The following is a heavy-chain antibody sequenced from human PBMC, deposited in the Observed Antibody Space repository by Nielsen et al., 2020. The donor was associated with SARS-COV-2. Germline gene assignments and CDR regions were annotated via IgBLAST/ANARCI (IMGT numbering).Heavy chain of an antibody. CDR3: AQDSGYSNNTYNWFDS. D-gene: IGHD5-18*01. Sequence: SETLSLTCSVSGDSISTYYWNWIRQTPGKGLEWIGYIYYVYRSVTTNYNPSLKSRATISLDTSQSQISLKLTSVTAADTAVYFCAQDSGYSNNTYNWFDSWGQGILVTVSS. J-gene: IGHJ5*01. V-gene: IGHV4-59*01. CDR1: GDSISTYY. CDR2: IYYVYRSVTT.